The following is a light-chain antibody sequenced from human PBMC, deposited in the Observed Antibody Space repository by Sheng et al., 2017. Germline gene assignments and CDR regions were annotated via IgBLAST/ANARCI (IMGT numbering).Light chain of an antibody. CDR2: DVS. CDR3: NSYTSSNTWV. Sequence: QSALTQPASVSGSPGQSITISCTGTSSDIGAHDFVSWYQQHPGKVPKLIIYDVSDRPSGISNRFSGSKSGNTASLTISGLQAEDEADYYCNSYTSSNTWVFGGGTKLTVL. J-gene: IGLJ3*02. CDR1: SSDIGAHDF. V-gene: IGLV2-14*03.